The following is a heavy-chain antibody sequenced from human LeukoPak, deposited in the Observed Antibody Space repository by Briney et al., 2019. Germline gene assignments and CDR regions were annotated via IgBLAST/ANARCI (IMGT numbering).Heavy chain of an antibody. CDR2: ISYDGYNK. CDR1: GFTFSNYG. V-gene: IGHV3-30*18. D-gene: IGHD3-22*01. Sequence: GGSLRLSCAASGFTFSNYGIHWVRQAPGKGLEWVAVISYDGYNKYYADSVKGRFTISRDNSKNTLYVQMNSLRAEDTAVYYCAKSYYYDSSGLDLWGQGTLVSVSS. CDR3: AKSYYYDSSGLDL. J-gene: IGHJ5*02.